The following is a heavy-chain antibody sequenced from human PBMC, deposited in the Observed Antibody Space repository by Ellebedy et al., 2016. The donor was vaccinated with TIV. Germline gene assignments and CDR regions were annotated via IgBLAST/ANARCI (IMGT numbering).Heavy chain of an antibody. Sequence: PGGSLRLSCAASGFTFSAYSMTWVRQAPGKGLDWVSTISSTSAGTYSADSVKGRFTISRDNSKNTLFLQMDSLRAEDTAVYYCAKRTKVGDTTRFLDSWGQGTLVTVSS. CDR2: ISSTSAGT. V-gene: IGHV3-23*01. CDR3: AKRTKVGDTTRFLDS. CDR1: GFTFSAYS. D-gene: IGHD1-26*01. J-gene: IGHJ4*02.